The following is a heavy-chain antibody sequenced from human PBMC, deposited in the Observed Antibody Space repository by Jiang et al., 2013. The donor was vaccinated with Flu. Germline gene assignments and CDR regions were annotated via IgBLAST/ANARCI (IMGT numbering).Heavy chain of an antibody. D-gene: IGHD2-21*02. CDR1: SGSISSHY. V-gene: IGHV4-59*08. J-gene: IGHJ6*02. CDR3: VRSYCGGDCYSMFGYSYYGMDV. CDR2: IHNSGTT. Sequence: PGLLKPSETLSLTCTVSSGSISSHYWSWIRQPPGKGLEWIGYIHNSGTTNYNPSLKSRVTISIDTSTNQFSLKLISVTAPDTAVYYCVRSYCGGDCYSMFGYSYYGMDVWGQGTTVTVSS.